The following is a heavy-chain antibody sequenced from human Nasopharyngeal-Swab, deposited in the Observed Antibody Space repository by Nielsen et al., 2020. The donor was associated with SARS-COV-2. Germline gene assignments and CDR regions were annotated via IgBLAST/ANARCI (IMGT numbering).Heavy chain of an antibody. D-gene: IGHD3-9*01. CDR3: ARDQGLLTGYMYNWFDP. CDR1: GGTFSSHA. J-gene: IGHJ5*02. Sequence: SVKVSCKASGGTFSSHAISWVRQAPGQGLEWMGVIIPIFGTANCAQKFQGRVTITADESTSTAYMELSSLRSEDTAVYYCARDQGLLTGYMYNWFDPWGQGTLVTVSP. V-gene: IGHV1-69*13. CDR2: IIPIFGTA.